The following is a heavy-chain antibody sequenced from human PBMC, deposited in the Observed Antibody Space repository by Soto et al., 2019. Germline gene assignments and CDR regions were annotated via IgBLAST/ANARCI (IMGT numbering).Heavy chain of an antibody. D-gene: IGHD2-15*01. Sequence: SETLSLTCTVSGGSISSSSYHWGWIRQPPGKGQEWIGSIYYSGRTYYNPSLKSRVTISVDTSKNQFSLKLSSVTAADTAVYYCARHVQFGSRKDAFDIWGQGTMVTVSS. V-gene: IGHV4-39*01. CDR2: IYYSGRT. J-gene: IGHJ3*02. CDR1: GGSISSSSYH. CDR3: ARHVQFGSRKDAFDI.